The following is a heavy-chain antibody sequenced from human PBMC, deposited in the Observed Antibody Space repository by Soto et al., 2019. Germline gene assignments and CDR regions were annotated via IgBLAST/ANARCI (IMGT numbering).Heavy chain of an antibody. CDR1: GFTFSSYG. Sequence: PVGSLKLSCAASGFTFSSYGMHWVRQAPGKGLEWVVVISHDGSNKYYAGSVKGRFTISRDNSKNTLYLQMNSLRTEDTAIYHCVKESRSGGSWWGQGTLVTVSS. J-gene: IGHJ4*02. D-gene: IGHD2-15*01. CDR2: ISHDGSNK. CDR3: VKESRSGGSW. V-gene: IGHV3-30*18.